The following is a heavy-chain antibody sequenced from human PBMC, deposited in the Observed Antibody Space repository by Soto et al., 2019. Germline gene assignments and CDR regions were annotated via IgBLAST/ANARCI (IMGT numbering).Heavy chain of an antibody. CDR3: SRLRWSDSSRWDSICYVDY. CDR1: GYTFTDYY. V-gene: IGHV1-2*04. Sequence: QVQLVQSGAEVKKSGASVKVSCKASGYTFTDYYMHWVRQAPGQGLEWMGWINPNSGGTNYAQKFQGWFSMTSDTCINTAYMELSRLISADSAVYYFSRLRWSDSSRWDSICYVDYWGQGTLVTVSS. J-gene: IGHJ4*02. CDR2: INPNSGGT. D-gene: IGHD6-13*01.